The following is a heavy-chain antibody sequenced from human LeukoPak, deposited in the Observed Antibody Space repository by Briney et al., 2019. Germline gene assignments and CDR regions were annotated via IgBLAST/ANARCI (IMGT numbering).Heavy chain of an antibody. D-gene: IGHD3-22*01. CDR2: IASDGSST. CDR3: ARHRRISSGYRFDP. Sequence: GGSLRLSCAASGFTFSSYWMNWVRQAPGKGLVWVSRIASDGSSTTYADSVKGRFSISRDNAKNTLYLQMNSLRVEDTAVYYCARHRRISSGYRFDPWGQGTLVTVSS. J-gene: IGHJ5*02. CDR1: GFTFSSYW. V-gene: IGHV3-74*01.